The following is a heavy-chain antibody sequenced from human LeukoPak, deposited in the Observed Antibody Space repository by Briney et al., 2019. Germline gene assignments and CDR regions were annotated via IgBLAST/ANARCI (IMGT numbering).Heavy chain of an antibody. CDR2: INVSGGTT. Sequence: SCKASGGTFSSYAITWVRQAPGQGLDWVSTINVSGGTTYYAESVKGRFTISRDNSKNTLYLQMNTLRAEDTAVYYCAKYGRSGYSSGMDVWGQGTTVTVSS. D-gene: IGHD2-15*01. V-gene: IGHV3-23*01. CDR3: AKYGRSGYSSGMDV. CDR1: GGTFSSYA. J-gene: IGHJ6*02.